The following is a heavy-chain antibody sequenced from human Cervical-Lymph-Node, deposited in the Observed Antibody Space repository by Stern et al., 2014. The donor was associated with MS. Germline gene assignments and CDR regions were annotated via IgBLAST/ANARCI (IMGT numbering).Heavy chain of an antibody. D-gene: IGHD5-12*01. CDR1: GGTFSTYK. CDR3: ARLGSGYDSSYLDF. J-gene: IGHJ4*02. CDR2: IIPIFGTA. Sequence: QLVQSGSEAKKPGSSVKVSCKVSGGTFSTYKISWVRQAPGQGLEWIGAIIPIFGTADYAQKLQDRVTIIADESTSEVHMELISLRSEDTGVYYCARLGSGYDSSYLDFWGQGTLVTVSS. V-gene: IGHV1-69*01.